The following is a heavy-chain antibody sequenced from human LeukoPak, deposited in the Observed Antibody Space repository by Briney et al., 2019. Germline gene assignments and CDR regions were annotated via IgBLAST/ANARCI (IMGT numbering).Heavy chain of an antibody. J-gene: IGHJ5*02. V-gene: IGHV5-51*01. CDR2: IYPGDSDT. CDR1: GSRFTSYW. Sequence: GESLQISCKGSGSRFTSYWIGWVRPMPGKGLEWMGIIYPGDSDTRYSPSFQGQVTISADKSISTAYLQWSSLKASDTAMYYCARDRGVAWFDPWGQGTLVTVSS. CDR3: ARDRGVAWFDP. D-gene: IGHD3-10*01.